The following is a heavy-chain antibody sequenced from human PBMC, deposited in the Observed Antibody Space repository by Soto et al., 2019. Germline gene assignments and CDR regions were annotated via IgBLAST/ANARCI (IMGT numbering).Heavy chain of an antibody. CDR3: ATARGAFDI. CDR2: ISPGNDNT. V-gene: IGHV1-3*01. Sequence: QVQLVQSGAAVKKPGASVKVSCKASGYSFTNYAMHWVRQAPGQSLEWMGWISPGNDNTKYSQKFQGRVTITIDTSASTAYVELSSLRSDDTAVYYCATARGAFDIWGQGTMITVSS. CDR1: GYSFTNYA. J-gene: IGHJ3*02.